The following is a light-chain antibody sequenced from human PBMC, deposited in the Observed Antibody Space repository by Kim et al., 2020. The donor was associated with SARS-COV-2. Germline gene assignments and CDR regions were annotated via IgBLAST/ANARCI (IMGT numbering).Light chain of an antibody. CDR2: AAS. Sequence: ASVGDRVTITCRASQSISSYLNWYQQKPGKAPKLLIYAASSLQSGVPSRFSGSGSGTDFTLTIRSLQPEDFATYYCQQSYSTPFTFGPGTKVDIK. CDR3: QQSYSTPFT. J-gene: IGKJ3*01. CDR1: QSISSY. V-gene: IGKV1-39*01.